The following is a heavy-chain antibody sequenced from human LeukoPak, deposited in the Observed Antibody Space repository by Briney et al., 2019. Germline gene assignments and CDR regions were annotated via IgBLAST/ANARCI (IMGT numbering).Heavy chain of an antibody. CDR1: GASVNTGDYY. CDR3: ARGAPPDS. V-gene: IGHV4-31*03. CDR2: IYNSGST. Sequence: PSETLSLTCIVSGASVNTGDYYWNWICQHPGKGLEWIGYIYNSGSTYYNPSLKSRVTISVDTSKNHFSLRLTSVTAADSAVYYCARGAPPDSWGQGTLVTVSS. J-gene: IGHJ4*02.